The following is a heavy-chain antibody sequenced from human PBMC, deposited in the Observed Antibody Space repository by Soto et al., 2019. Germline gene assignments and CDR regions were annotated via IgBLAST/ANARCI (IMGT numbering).Heavy chain of an antibody. CDR3: ARGGGCSSTSCYAGDYYYYYMDV. CDR2: TYYRSKWYN. J-gene: IGHJ6*03. CDR1: VDSVSSNSAS. V-gene: IGHV6-1*01. D-gene: IGHD2-2*01. Sequence: SQTLSLTCAISVDSVSSNSASCNWIRQSPSRGLEWLGRTYYRSKWYNDYAVSVKSRITINPDTSKNQFSLQLNSVTPEDTAVYYCARGGGCSSTSCYAGDYYYYYMDVWAKGTTATVSS.